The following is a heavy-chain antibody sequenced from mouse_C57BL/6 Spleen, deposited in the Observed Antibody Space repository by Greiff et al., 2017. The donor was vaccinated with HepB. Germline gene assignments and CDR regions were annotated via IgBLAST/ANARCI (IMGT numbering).Heavy chain of an antibody. V-gene: IGHV1-50*01. CDR2: IDPSDSYT. CDR3: AYGITLDY. D-gene: IGHD2-4*01. Sequence: KESCKASGYTFTSYWMQWVKQRPGQGLEWIGEIDPSDSYTNYNQKFKGKATLTVDTSSSTAYMQLSSLTSEDSAVYYCAYGITLDYWGQGTTLTVSS. J-gene: IGHJ2*01. CDR1: GYTFTSYW.